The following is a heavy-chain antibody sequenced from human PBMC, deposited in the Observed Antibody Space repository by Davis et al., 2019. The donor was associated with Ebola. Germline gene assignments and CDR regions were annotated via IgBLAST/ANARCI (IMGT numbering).Heavy chain of an antibody. Sequence: GESLKISCAASGFTFSGSAMHWVRQASGKGLDWVGRIRSKANSYATAYAASVKGRFTISRDDSKNTAYLQMNSLKTEDTAVYYCTSGGTGEDYWGQGTLVTVSS. V-gene: IGHV3-73*01. CDR1: GFTFSGSA. CDR3: TSGGTGEDY. J-gene: IGHJ4*02. CDR2: IRSKANSYAT. D-gene: IGHD7-27*01.